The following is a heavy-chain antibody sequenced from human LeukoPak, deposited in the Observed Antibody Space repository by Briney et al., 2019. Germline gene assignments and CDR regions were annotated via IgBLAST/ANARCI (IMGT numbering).Heavy chain of an antibody. V-gene: IGHV4-4*07. D-gene: IGHD6-13*01. CDR1: GGSISSYY. J-gene: IGHJ4*02. Sequence: SETLSLTCTVSGGSISSYYWSWIRQPAGKGLEWIGRIYTSGSTNYNPSLKSRVTMSVDTSKNQFSLKLSSVTAADTAVYYCARDSTGYSGSWYGLDYWGQGTLVTVSS. CDR2: IYTSGST. CDR3: ARDSTGYSGSWYGLDY.